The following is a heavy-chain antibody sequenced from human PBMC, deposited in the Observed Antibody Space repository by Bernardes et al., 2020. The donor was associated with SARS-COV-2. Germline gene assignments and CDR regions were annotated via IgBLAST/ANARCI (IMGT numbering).Heavy chain of an antibody. CDR2: IIPLFGTT. Sequence: SVKVSCKASGFTLTYFYMHWVRQAPGQGLECMGGIIPLFGTTNYAQNFQGRVTIAADESTSTVYMELSSLRSEDTAMYYCARSGTYPDALDIWGQGTMVTVSS. D-gene: IGHD1-26*01. J-gene: IGHJ3*02. V-gene: IGHV1-69*13. CDR1: GFTLTYFY. CDR3: ARSGTYPDALDI.